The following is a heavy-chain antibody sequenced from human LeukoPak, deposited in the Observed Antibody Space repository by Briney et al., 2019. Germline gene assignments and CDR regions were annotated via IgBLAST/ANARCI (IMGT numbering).Heavy chain of an antibody. Sequence: ASVKVSCKASGYTFTSYDINWVRQVTGQGLEWMGWMNPNSGNTGYAQKFQGRVTMTRNTSISTAYMELSSLRSEDTAVYYCARVPYIAAAGTGFDPWGQGTLVTVSS. CDR1: GYTFTSYD. J-gene: IGHJ5*02. CDR2: MNPNSGNT. D-gene: IGHD6-13*01. V-gene: IGHV1-8*01. CDR3: ARVPYIAAAGTGFDP.